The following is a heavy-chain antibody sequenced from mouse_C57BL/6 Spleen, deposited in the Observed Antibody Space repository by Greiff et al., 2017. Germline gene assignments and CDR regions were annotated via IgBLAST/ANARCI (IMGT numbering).Heavy chain of an antibody. J-gene: IGHJ4*01. D-gene: IGHD2-1*01. CDR1: GFTFSSYA. CDR3: TRVMIYYGAMDY. Sequence: EVQLVESGEGLVKPGGSLKLSCAASGFTFSSYAMSWVRQTPEKRLEWVAYISSGGDYIYYADTVKGRFTISSDNARNTLYLQMSSLKSEDTAMYYCTRVMIYYGAMDYWGQGTSGTVSS. V-gene: IGHV5-9-1*02. CDR2: ISSGGDYI.